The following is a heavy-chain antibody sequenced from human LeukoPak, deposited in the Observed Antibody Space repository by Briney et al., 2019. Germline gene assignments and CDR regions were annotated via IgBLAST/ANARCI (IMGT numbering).Heavy chain of an antibody. D-gene: IGHD3-10*01. V-gene: IGHV1-18*01. Sequence: ASVKVSCKASGGTFTSYGISWVRQAPGQGLEWMGWISAYNGNTNYAQKLQGRVTMTTDTSTSTAYMELRSLRSDDTAVYYCARVRVWFGELHHAIDYWGQGTLVTVSS. CDR1: GGTFTSYG. CDR2: ISAYNGNT. CDR3: ARVRVWFGELHHAIDY. J-gene: IGHJ4*02.